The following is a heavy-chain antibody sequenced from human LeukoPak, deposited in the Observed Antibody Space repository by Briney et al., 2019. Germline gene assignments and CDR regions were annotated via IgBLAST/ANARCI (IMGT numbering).Heavy chain of an antibody. J-gene: IGHJ3*02. CDR1: GGSISSSSYN. CDR3: ARHLIAVAGTGSVFDI. D-gene: IGHD6-19*01. Sequence: SETLSLTCTVSGGSISSSSYNWGWIRQPPGKGLEWIGSIFYSGSTYYNPSLRSRVTISVDTSKNQFSLKLSSATAADTAVYYCARHLIAVAGTGSVFDIWGQGTTVTVSS. V-gene: IGHV4-39*01. CDR2: IFYSGST.